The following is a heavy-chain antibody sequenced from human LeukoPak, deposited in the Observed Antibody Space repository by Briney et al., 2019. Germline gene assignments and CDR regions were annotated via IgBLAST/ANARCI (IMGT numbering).Heavy chain of an antibody. D-gene: IGHD5-12*01. Sequence: GESLKISCKGSGYSFTSYWIGWVCQMPGKGLEWMGIIYPGDSDTRYSPSFQGQVTISADKSISTAYLQWSSLKASDTAMYYCAGLSYGGYVRNWFDPWGQGTLVTVSS. CDR1: GYSFTSYW. J-gene: IGHJ5*02. CDR2: IYPGDSDT. CDR3: AGLSYGGYVRNWFDP. V-gene: IGHV5-51*01.